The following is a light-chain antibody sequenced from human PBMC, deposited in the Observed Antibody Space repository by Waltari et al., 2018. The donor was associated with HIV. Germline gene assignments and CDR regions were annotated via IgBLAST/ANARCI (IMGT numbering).Light chain of an antibody. CDR2: VNSDGSH. Sequence: QVVLTQSPSASASLGASVKLTCTLSSGHSNYAIAWHQQQSEKGPRFLIKVNSDGSHNTGDGMPDRFSGSSSGAERYLTISSLQSEDEADYYCLTWDTGIGVFGGGTKLTVL. J-gene: IGLJ3*02. CDR3: LTWDTGIGV. V-gene: IGLV4-69*01. CDR1: SGHSNYA.